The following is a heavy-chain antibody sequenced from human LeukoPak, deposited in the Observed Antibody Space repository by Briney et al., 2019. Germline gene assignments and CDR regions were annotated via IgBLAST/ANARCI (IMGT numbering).Heavy chain of an antibody. J-gene: IGHJ4*02. CDR1: GFSLSAYW. Sequence: GGSLRLSCTASGFSLSAYWMTWVRQAPGKGLEWVANINRDGSQRNHVDSVKGRFTISRDNAKNSLYLQMDSLTAEDTAVYYCARDSTYSSGSRFYDRFDYWGQGTLVTVSS. V-gene: IGHV3-7*03. CDR3: ARDSTYSSGSRFYDRFDY. D-gene: IGHD2-15*01. CDR2: INRDGSQR.